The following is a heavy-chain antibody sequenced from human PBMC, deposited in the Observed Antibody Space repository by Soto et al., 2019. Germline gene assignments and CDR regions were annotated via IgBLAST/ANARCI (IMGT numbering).Heavy chain of an antibody. CDR2: ILHDGNNR. CDR3: AIHDAHGSYCALGY. Sequence: QVQLVESGGGVVQPGGSLRLSCAASGFTFSNYILHWVRQAPGKGLEWVAMILHDGNNRYYADSMKGRFTISRDNSKSLLYLQVDSLRTDDTAVYYCAIHDAHGSYCALGYWGQETLVTVSS. D-gene: IGHD2-21*01. V-gene: IGHV3-30-3*01. CDR1: GFTFSNYI. J-gene: IGHJ4*02.